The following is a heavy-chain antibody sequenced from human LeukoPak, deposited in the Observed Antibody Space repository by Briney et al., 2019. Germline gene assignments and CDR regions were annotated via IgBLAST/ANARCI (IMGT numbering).Heavy chain of an antibody. CDR1: GFTFSSYA. Sequence: GGSLRLSCAASGFTFSSYAVHWVRQAPGKGLEWVAVISYDGSNKYYADSVKGRFTISRDNSKNTLYLQMNSLRAEDTAVYYCASGPPYYDFWSGYRLFDYWGQGTLVTVSS. D-gene: IGHD3-3*01. J-gene: IGHJ4*02. CDR3: ASGPPYYDFWSGYRLFDY. V-gene: IGHV3-30-3*01. CDR2: ISYDGSNK.